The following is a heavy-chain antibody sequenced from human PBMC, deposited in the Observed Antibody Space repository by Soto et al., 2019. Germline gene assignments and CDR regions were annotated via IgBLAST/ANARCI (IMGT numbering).Heavy chain of an antibody. CDR3: ARGRNRSSCYDY. V-gene: IGHV3-13*01. D-gene: IGHD2-15*01. CDR2: ISTTGGT. CDR1: GFNFSTDD. Sequence: EVQLVESGGGLVQPGGSLRLSCAASGFNFSTDDMHWVRQATGKGLEWVAAISTTGGTHYPDSVKGRFTISRDNAKNSLYLQMNSLRAGDTAVYYCARGRNRSSCYDYWGQGTLVTVSP. J-gene: IGHJ4*02.